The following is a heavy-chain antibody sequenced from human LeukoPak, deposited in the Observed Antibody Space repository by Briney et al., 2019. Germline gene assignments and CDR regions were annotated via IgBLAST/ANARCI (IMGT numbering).Heavy chain of an antibody. Sequence: NPSETLSLTCIVSGASVSSGDYYWTWIRQHPGEGLEWIGYISHSGSTSYNPSLESRVSISADTSKNQFSLRLSAVTAADTAVYYCARERPYYGSGNFVGMDVWGQGTTVSVS. CDR1: GASVSSGDYY. J-gene: IGHJ6*02. D-gene: IGHD3-10*01. CDR2: ISHSGST. V-gene: IGHV4-31*03. CDR3: ARERPYYGSGNFVGMDV.